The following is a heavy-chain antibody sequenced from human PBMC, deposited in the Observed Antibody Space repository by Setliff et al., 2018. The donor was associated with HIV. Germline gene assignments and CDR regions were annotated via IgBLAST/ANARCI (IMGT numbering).Heavy chain of an antibody. CDR1: GGSISIISYY. CDR3: ARVDCSGTSCYRDSYYYMDV. Sequence: ASETLSLTCTVSGGSISIISYYWGWIRQPPGKGLEYIGSIYYSGSTYYNPSLKSRVTISVDTSKNQFSLNLSSVTAADTAVYYCARVDCSGTSCYRDSYYYMDVWGKGTTVTVSS. V-gene: IGHV4-39*01. D-gene: IGHD2-2*01. CDR2: IYYSGST. J-gene: IGHJ6*03.